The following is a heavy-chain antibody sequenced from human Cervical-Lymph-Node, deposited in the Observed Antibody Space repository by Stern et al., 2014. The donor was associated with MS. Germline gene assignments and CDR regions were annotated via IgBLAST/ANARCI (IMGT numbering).Heavy chain of an antibody. CDR3: VASMTI. V-gene: IGHV3-23*04. CDR1: GFSFGDYV. D-gene: IGHD2/OR15-2a*01. Sequence: EMQLVESGGGLERPGGSLRLSCEGSGFSFGDYVMSWVRQPPGKGLEWVSSISGNGDRIHYADSLQGRFIISRDNPKNMLGLHMNSLRGDDTAIYYCVASMTIWGRGTLVTVSS. J-gene: IGHJ4*02. CDR2: ISGNGDRI.